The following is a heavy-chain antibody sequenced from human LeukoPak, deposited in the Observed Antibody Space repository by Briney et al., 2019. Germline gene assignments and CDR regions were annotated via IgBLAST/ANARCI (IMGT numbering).Heavy chain of an antibody. Sequence: GESLKIPCKGSGYSFTSYWIGWVRQMPGKGLEWMGIIYPGESDTRYSPSFQGQVTISADKSISTAYLQWSSLKASDTAMYYCARRYRGYDSPDRFDYWGQGTLVTVSS. D-gene: IGHD5-12*01. V-gene: IGHV5-51*01. CDR1: GYSFTSYW. CDR2: IYPGESDT. CDR3: ARRYRGYDSPDRFDY. J-gene: IGHJ4*02.